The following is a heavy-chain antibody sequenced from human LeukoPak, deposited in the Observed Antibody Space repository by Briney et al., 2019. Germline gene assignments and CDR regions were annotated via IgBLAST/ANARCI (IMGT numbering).Heavy chain of an antibody. Sequence: PGGSLRLSCAASGFTFSSYWMSWVRQAPGKGLEWVANIKQDGSEKYYVDSVKGRFTISRDNAKNSLYLQMNSLRAEDTAVYYCAKDWALVGARFLHYYYYYMDVWGKGTTVTVSS. V-gene: IGHV3-7*01. D-gene: IGHD1-26*01. J-gene: IGHJ6*03. CDR3: AKDWALVGARFLHYYYYYMDV. CDR2: IKQDGSEK. CDR1: GFTFSSYW.